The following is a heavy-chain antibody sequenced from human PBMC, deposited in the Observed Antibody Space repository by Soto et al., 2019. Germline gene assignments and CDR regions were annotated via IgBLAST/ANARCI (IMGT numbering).Heavy chain of an antibody. CDR2: INHSGST. CDR3: ARGLLAPDYGSGSYYNYYYYGMDV. D-gene: IGHD3-10*01. J-gene: IGHJ6*02. Sequence: QLQLQESGSGLVKPSQTLSLTCAVSGGSISSGGYSWSWIRQPPGKGLEWIGEINHSGSTNYNPSLKSRVTISVDTSKNQFSLKLSSVTAADTAVYYCARGLLAPDYGSGSYYNYYYYGMDVWGQGTTVTVSS. V-gene: IGHV4-30-2*01. CDR1: GGSISSGGYS.